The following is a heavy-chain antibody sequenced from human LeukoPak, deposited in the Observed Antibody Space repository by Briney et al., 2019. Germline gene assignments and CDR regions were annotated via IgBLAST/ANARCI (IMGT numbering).Heavy chain of an antibody. Sequence: SETLSLTCTVSGGSISSYYWSWIRQPLGKGLEWIGYIYYSGSTNYNPSLKSRVTISVDTSKNQFSLKLSSVTAADMAVYYCARDRGGSYFFDYWGQGTLVTVSS. J-gene: IGHJ4*02. V-gene: IGHV4-59*01. CDR3: ARDRGGSYFFDY. CDR1: GGSISSYY. CDR2: IYYSGST. D-gene: IGHD1-26*01.